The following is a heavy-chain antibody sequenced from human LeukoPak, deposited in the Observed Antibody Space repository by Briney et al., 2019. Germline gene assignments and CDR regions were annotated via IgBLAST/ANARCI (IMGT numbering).Heavy chain of an antibody. V-gene: IGHV1-18*01. J-gene: IGHJ3*02. CDR3: ARCYVFWSGYSIPDAFDI. Sequence: ASVKVSCKASGYTFTSYGISWVRQAPGQGLEWMGWISAYNGNTNYAQKLQGRVTMTTDTSTSTAYMELRSLRSDDTAVYYCARCYVFWSGYSIPDAFDIWGQGTMVTVSS. D-gene: IGHD3-3*01. CDR2: ISAYNGNT. CDR1: GYTFTSYG.